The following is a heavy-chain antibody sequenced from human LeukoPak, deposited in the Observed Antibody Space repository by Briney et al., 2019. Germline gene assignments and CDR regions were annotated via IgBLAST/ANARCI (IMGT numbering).Heavy chain of an antibody. CDR3: ARGRYCSSTSCRWDWFDP. CDR2: INHSGST. V-gene: IGHV4-34*01. J-gene: IGHJ5*02. Sequence: SETLSLTCAVYGGSFSGYYWSWIRQPPGKGLEWIGEINHSGSTNYNPSLKSRVTISVDTSKIQFSLKLSSVTAADTAVYYCARGRYCSSTSCRWDWFDPWGQGTLVTVSS. D-gene: IGHD2-2*01. CDR1: GGSFSGYY.